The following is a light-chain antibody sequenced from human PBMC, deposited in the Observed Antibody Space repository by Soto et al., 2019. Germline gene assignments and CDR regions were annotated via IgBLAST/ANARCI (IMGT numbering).Light chain of an antibody. V-gene: IGKV3-15*01. CDR3: QYYNNWLAT. CDR2: AAS. CDR1: QTISNT. J-gene: IGKJ4*01. Sequence: EVVMTQSPATLSVSPGDKVSLSCRANQTISNTLAWYQQKPGQAPRLLIYAASTRATGVSARFRGSGSGTEFTLTISSLQSEDFTIYYCQYYNNWLATFGGGTKVDI.